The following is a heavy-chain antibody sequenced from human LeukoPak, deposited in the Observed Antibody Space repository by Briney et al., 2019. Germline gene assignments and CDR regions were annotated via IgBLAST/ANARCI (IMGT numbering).Heavy chain of an antibody. V-gene: IGHV2-5*01. D-gene: IGHD7-27*01. CDR3: AHKRNWVFVY. CDR1: GFSLSTNAVG. CDR2: IYWNGDQ. J-gene: IGHJ4*02. Sequence: SGPTLVKPTQTLTLTCTFSGFSLSTNAVGVGWIRQPPGKALEWLALIYWNGDQRYSPSLQSRLSITEDTSKNQVVLTMTNMDPVDTATYYCAHKRNWVFVYWGQGTLVTVSS.